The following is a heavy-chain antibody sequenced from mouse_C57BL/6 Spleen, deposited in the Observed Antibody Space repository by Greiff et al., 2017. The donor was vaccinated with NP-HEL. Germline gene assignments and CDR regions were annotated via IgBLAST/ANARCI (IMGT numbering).Heavy chain of an antibody. CDR2: IDPNSGGT. Sequence: QVQLQQPGAELVKPGASVKLSCKASGYTFTSYWMHWVKQRPGRGLEWIGRIDPNSGGTKYNEKFKSKATLTVDKPSSTAYMQLISLTSEDSAVYYCAREDYDGYFDVWGTGTTVTVSS. D-gene: IGHD2-4*01. CDR3: AREDYDGYFDV. J-gene: IGHJ1*03. CDR1: GYTFTSYW. V-gene: IGHV1-72*01.